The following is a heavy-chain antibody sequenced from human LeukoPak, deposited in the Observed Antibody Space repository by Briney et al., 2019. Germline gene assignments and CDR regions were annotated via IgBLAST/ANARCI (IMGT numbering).Heavy chain of an antibody. D-gene: IGHD3-3*01. CDR1: GGTFMSHC. CDR2: INSDGSST. V-gene: IGHV3-74*01. J-gene: IGHJ5*02. Sequence: GGSLRLSLASSGGTFMSHCMLRLRQAPGKGLVWVSRINSDGSSTSYADSVKGRFTVSRDNAKNTLYLQMNSLRAEDTAVYYCARDCACSTIFGVLNWFYPWGQGTLVTVSS. CDR3: ARDCACSTIFGVLNWFYP.